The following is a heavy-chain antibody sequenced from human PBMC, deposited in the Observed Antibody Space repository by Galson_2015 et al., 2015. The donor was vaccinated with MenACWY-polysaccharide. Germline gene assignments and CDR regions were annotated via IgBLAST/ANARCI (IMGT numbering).Heavy chain of an antibody. D-gene: IGHD2-2*01. J-gene: IGHJ5*02. V-gene: IGHV3-30-3*01. CDR1: GFTFSSYA. CDR2: ISYDETNK. Sequence: SLRLSCAASGFTFSSYAMHWVRQAPGKGLDWVTVISYDETNKYYADSVKGRFTISRDNSKKSLYLQMDSLRAEDTAVYYCARSYCDRTTCYGLDLWGQGTLVTVSS. CDR3: ARSYCDRTTCYGLDL.